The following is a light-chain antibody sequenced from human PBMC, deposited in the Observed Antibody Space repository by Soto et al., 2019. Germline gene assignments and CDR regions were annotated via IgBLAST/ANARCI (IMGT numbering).Light chain of an antibody. CDR1: QRIGFS. J-gene: IGKJ4*01. V-gene: IGKV3-11*01. CDR3: QQRSSWPPT. Sequence: EIVLTQSPATLSLSPGERATLSCRASQRIGFSLAWYQQKPGQAPRLLIHDVSNRASGIPARLSGSGSGTAFTLTVSSREPADFAVYYCQQRSSWPPTFGGGSKVDI. CDR2: DVS.